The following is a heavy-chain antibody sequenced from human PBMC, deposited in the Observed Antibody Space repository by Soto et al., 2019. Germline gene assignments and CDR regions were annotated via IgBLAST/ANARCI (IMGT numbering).Heavy chain of an antibody. J-gene: IGHJ4*02. CDR2: TYYRSKWYN. Sequence: PAQALSLTCAISGDSVSSNSAAWNWIRQSPSRGLEWLGRTYYRSKWYNDYAVSVKSRITINPDTSKNQFSLQLNSVTPEDTAVSFCATASALLAERWYYFDYRGQRTLVTVSS. V-gene: IGHV6-1*01. CDR1: GDSVSSNSAA. CDR3: ATASALLAERWYYFDY. D-gene: IGHD3-3*02.